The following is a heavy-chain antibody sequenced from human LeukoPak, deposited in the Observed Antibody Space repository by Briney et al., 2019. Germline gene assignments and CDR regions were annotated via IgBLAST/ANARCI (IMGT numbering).Heavy chain of an antibody. D-gene: IGHD1-26*01. J-gene: IGHJ4*02. CDR3: ARDQGIGIALDY. V-gene: IGHV1-8*01. CDR2: MNPNSGNT. CDR1: GYTFTSYD. Sequence: GASVKVSCKASGYTFTSYDINWVRQATGQGLEWMGWMNPNSGNTGYAQKFQGRVTMTRSTSISTAYMELSSLRSEDTAVYYCARDQGIGIALDYWGQGTLVTVSS.